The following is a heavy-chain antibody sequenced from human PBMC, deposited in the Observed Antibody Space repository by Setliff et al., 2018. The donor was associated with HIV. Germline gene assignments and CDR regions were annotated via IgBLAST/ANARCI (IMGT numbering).Heavy chain of an antibody. D-gene: IGHD3-3*01. J-gene: IGHJ6*02. CDR3: ARDGPDTIFGVVIISRYYYYGMDV. Sequence: PSETLSLTCTVSGGSISSGTYYWSWIRQYPGKGLEWIGYIDYSGSAFYNPSLKSRITISRDTSKNQFSLKLSSVTAADTAVYYCARDGPDTIFGVVIISRYYYYGMDVWGQGTTVTVSS. CDR1: GGSISSGTYY. CDR2: IDYSGSA. V-gene: IGHV4-31*03.